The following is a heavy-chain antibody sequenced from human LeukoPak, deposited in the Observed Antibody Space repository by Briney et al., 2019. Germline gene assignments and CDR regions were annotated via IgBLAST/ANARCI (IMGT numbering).Heavy chain of an antibody. CDR2: IGGRGGPRT. D-gene: IGHD2-8*02. CDR1: GFTFSRYS. J-gene: IGHJ4*02. Sequence: PGRSLRLSCAASGFTFSRYSMAWVRQAPGRGLDWVSTIGGRGGPRTFYADSVKGRFTISRDNSKDTVYLQMDTLGAEDTAVYFCAKEGLLGGYYFDLWGQGTPVTVSS. V-gene: IGHV3-23*01. CDR3: AKEGLLGGYYFDL.